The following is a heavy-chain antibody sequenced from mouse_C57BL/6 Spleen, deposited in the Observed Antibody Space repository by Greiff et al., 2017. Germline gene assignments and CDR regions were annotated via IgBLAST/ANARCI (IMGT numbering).Heavy chain of an antibody. Sequence: QVQLQQSGAELVRPGASVTLSCKASGYTFTDYEMHWVKQTPVHGLEWIGAIDPETGGTAYNQKFKGKAILTADKSSSTAYMELRSLTSEDSAVYYCTRWGFITTYFDYWGQGTTLTVSS. CDR2: IDPETGGT. CDR3: TRWGFITTYFDY. D-gene: IGHD1-1*01. J-gene: IGHJ2*01. V-gene: IGHV1-15*01. CDR1: GYTFTDYE.